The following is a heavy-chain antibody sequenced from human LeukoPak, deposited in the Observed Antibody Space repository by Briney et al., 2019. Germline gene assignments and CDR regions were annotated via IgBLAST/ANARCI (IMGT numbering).Heavy chain of an antibody. J-gene: IGHJ5*02. CDR3: ARGAASPTGDWFDP. CDR2: IYYSGST. CDR1: GGSISSYY. D-gene: IGHD6-13*01. V-gene: IGHV4-59*01. Sequence: SETLSLTCIVSGGSISSYYWSWIRQPPGKGLEWIGYIYYSGSTKYNPSLKSRVTISVDTSKNQFSLRLSSVTAADTAVYYCARGAASPTGDWFDPWGQGTLVTVSS.